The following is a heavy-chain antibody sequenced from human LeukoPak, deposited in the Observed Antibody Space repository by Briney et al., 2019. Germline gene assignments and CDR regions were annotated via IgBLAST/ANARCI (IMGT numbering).Heavy chain of an antibody. V-gene: IGHV3-30*18. Sequence: AGRSVRLSCEAAGFTFSTYVMRWVRQAPGKGLEWVALISYDGGKKYYADSVKGRFTISRDNSKNTLYLQTNSLLPDDTAVYYCAKGKQQWWTFDALDIWGQGTTVTVS. D-gene: IGHD5-18*01. CDR2: ISYDGGKK. CDR1: GFTFSTYV. CDR3: AKGKQQWWTFDALDI. J-gene: IGHJ3*02.